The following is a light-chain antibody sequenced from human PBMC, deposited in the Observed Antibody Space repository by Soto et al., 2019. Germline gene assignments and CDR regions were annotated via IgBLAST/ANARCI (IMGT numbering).Light chain of an antibody. CDR2: TNN. CDR3: AAWDDSLNGVV. CDR1: SSNIGSNT. Sequence: QSVLTQSPSASGTPGQRVTISCSGSSSNIGSNTVVWYQQLPGTAPKLLMYTNNKRPSGVPDRFSGSKSGTSASLAISGLQSEDEADYYCAAWDDSLNGVVFGGGTKLTVL. J-gene: IGLJ2*01. V-gene: IGLV1-44*01.